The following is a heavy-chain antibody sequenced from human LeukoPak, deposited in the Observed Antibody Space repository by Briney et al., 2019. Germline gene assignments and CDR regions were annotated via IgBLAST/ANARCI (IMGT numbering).Heavy chain of an antibody. CDR2: IWYDGSNK. J-gene: IGHJ4*02. CDR1: GFTFSTYG. Sequence: GGSLRLSCAASGFTFSTYGMHWVRQAPGKGLEWVAVIWYDGSNKYYADSVKGRFTISRDNSKNTLYLQMNSLSAEDTAVYYCARSVPLGGYKYGYFDYWGQGTLVTVSS. V-gene: IGHV3-33*01. D-gene: IGHD5-18*01. CDR3: ARSVPLGGYKYGYFDY.